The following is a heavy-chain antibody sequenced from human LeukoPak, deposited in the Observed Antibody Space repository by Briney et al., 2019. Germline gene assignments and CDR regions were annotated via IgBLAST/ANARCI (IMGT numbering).Heavy chain of an antibody. J-gene: IGHJ5*02. V-gene: IGHV1-46*01. Sequence: GASVKVSCKASGYTFTSYYMHWVRQAPGQGLEWMGIINPSGGSTSYAQKFQGRVTMTRDMSTSTVYMELSSLRSEDTAVYYCARARPGGGYYGSGSYTNWFDPWGQGTLVTVSS. CDR1: GYTFTSYY. D-gene: IGHD3-10*01. CDR3: ARARPGGGYYGSGSYTNWFDP. CDR2: INPSGGST.